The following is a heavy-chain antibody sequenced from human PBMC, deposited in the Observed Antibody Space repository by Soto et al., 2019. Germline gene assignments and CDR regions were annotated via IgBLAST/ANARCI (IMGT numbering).Heavy chain of an antibody. J-gene: IGHJ4*02. CDR1: GFSLSTSGVG. CDR2: IYWDDDK. D-gene: IGHD3-22*01. CDR3: AHNRIYDSSFDY. V-gene: IGHV2-5*02. Sequence: QITLKESGPTLVKPTQTLTLTCTFSGFSLSTSGVGVGWIRQPPGKALEWLALIYWDDDKRYSPSLKSRLTIPKDTSKNQVVLTMTNMDPVDTATYYCAHNRIYDSSFDYWGQGTLVTVSS.